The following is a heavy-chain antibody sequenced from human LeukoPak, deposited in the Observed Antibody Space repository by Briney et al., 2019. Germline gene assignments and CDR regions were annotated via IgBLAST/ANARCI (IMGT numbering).Heavy chain of an antibody. CDR1: GFIFSTDG. J-gene: IGHJ3*02. CDR2: ISYDGSNK. CDR3: AKDFGELLYGDAFDI. V-gene: IGHV3-30*18. Sequence: GGSLTPSCAASGFIFSTDGMQWVRRAAGKGREWVAVISYDGSNKYYVDSVKGRFTIARDNSKNTLYLQMNSLRAEDTAVYYCAKDFGELLYGDAFDIWGQGTMVAVSS. D-gene: IGHD3-10*01.